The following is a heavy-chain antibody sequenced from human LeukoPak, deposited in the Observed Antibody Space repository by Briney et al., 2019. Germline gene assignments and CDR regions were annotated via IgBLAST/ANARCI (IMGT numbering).Heavy chain of an antibody. CDR3: ARDPNDYYDSSGFFY. CDR1: GFTFSSYS. Sequence: GGSLRLSCAASGFTFSSYSMNWVRQAPGKGLEWVSSISSSSSYIYYADSVKGRFTISRDNAKNSLYLQMNSLRAEDTAVYYCARDPNDYYDSSGFFYWGQGTLVTVSS. CDR2: ISSSSSYI. V-gene: IGHV3-21*01. J-gene: IGHJ4*02. D-gene: IGHD3-22*01.